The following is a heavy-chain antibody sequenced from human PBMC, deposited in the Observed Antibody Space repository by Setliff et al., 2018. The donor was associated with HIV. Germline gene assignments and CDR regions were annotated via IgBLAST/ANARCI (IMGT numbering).Heavy chain of an antibody. CDR2: IYYSGST. Sequence: SETLSLTCTVPGGSISDSRYYWGWIRQPPGKGLEWIGNIYYSGSTYYNPSLKSRVTISVDTSKNQFSLKLSSVTAADTAVYYCARPVEMANREFDYWGQGTLVTVSS. CDR3: ARPVEMANREFDY. CDR1: GGSISDSRYY. V-gene: IGHV4-39*01. D-gene: IGHD1-26*01. J-gene: IGHJ4*02.